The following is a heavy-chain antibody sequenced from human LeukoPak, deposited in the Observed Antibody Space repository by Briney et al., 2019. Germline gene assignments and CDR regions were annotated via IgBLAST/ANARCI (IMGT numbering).Heavy chain of an antibody. CDR2: ISSSGSTI. CDR1: GFTFDDYG. Sequence: GGSLRLSCAASGFTFDDYGMSWVRQAPGKGLEWVSYISSSGSTIYYADSVKGRFTISRDNAKNSLYLQMNSLRAEDTAVYYCARDSSYSSGWSLAWGQGTLVTVSS. D-gene: IGHD6-19*01. CDR3: ARDSSYSSGWSLA. V-gene: IGHV3-11*01. J-gene: IGHJ5*02.